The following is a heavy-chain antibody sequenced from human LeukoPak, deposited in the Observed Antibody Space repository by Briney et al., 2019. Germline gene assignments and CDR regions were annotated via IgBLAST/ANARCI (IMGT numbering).Heavy chain of an antibody. V-gene: IGHV3-23*01. CDR1: GVTFSSYA. CDR2: ISGSGGST. J-gene: IGHJ4*02. CDR3: AKINSGYYYSDY. Sequence: GGSLRLSCAASGVTFSSYAMSWVRQAPGKGLEWVSAISGSGGSTYYADSVKGRFTISRDNSKNTLYLQMNSLRAEDTAVYYCAKINSGYYYSDYWGQGTLVTVSS. D-gene: IGHD3-22*01.